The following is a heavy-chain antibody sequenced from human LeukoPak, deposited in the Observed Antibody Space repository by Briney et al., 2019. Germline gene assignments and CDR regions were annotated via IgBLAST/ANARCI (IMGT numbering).Heavy chain of an antibody. Sequence: SQTLSLTCTVSGGSISSGSYYWSWIRQPAGKGLEWIGRIYTSGSTNYSPSLKSRVTISVDTSKNQFSLKLSSVTAADTAVYYCAITYYDYVWGSYRYVDYWGQGTLVTVSS. V-gene: IGHV4-61*02. CDR1: GGSISSGSYY. J-gene: IGHJ4*02. CDR3: AITYYDYVWGSYRYVDY. D-gene: IGHD3-16*02. CDR2: IYTSGST.